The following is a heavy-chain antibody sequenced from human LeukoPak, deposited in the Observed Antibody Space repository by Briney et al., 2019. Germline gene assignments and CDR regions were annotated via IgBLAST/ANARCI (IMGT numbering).Heavy chain of an antibody. CDR2: ISGDGGST. CDR1: SFKSPVHS. Sequence: GGSQRPFHALGSFKSPVHSTHSVRLARREGLEWVFLISGDGGSTYYADSVKGRSTISRDTSKNSLYLQMNCLRTENTALYYCARESNMMTTGYYSMDFWGQGTTVTVSS. D-gene: IGHD4-11*01. V-gene: IGHV3-43*02. J-gene: IGHJ6*02. CDR3: ARESNMMTTGYYSMDF.